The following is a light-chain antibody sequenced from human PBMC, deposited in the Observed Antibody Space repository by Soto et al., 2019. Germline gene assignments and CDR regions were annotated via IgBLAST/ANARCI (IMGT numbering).Light chain of an antibody. J-gene: IGLJ1*01. CDR2: EVS. CDR3: SAYTSSSTLLV. V-gene: IGLV2-14*01. CDR1: SSDVGGYKY. Sequence: QSALTQPASVSGSPGQSITISCTGTSSDVGGYKYVSWYQQHPGKAPKLMIYEVSNRPSGVSNRFSGSKSGNTASLTISGLQAEDEADYYCSAYTSSSTLLVFGTGTKVTVL.